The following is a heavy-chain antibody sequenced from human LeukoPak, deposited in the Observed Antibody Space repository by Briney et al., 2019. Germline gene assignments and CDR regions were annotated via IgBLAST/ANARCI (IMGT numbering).Heavy chain of an antibody. J-gene: IGHJ4*02. CDR1: GDSVTTYY. CDR3: ARGRDGYNDY. D-gene: IGHD5-24*01. V-gene: IGHV4-59*02. Sequence: PSETLSLTCTVSGDSVTTYYWSWIRQPPGKGLEWLGYVYYSGSATYNPSLKSRVTISVDTSKNQFSLKLSSVTAADTAVYYCARGRDGYNDYWGQGTLVTVSS. CDR2: VYYSGSA.